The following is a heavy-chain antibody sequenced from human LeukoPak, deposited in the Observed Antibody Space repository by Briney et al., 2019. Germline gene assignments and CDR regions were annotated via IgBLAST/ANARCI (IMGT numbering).Heavy chain of an antibody. Sequence: PGGSLRLSCAASGFTFSSYSIAWVRQAPGKGLEWVSSISFSNKYIYYGDSVKGRFTISRDNAKNSLYLQMNSLRAEDTAVYYCARDISRRDGYNRGDRFDPWGQGTLVTVSS. CDR3: ARDISRRDGYNRGDRFDP. V-gene: IGHV3-21*01. CDR1: GFTFSSYS. D-gene: IGHD5-24*01. J-gene: IGHJ5*02. CDR2: ISFSNKYI.